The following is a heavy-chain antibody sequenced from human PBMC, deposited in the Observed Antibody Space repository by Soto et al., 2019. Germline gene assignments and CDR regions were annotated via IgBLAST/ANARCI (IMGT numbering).Heavy chain of an antibody. CDR1: GFTFDDYA. J-gene: IGHJ6*02. Sequence: SLRLSCAASGFTFDDYAMHWVRQAPGKGLEWVSGISWNSGSIGYADSVEGRFTISRDNAKNSLYLQMNSLRAEDTALYYCAKNQRIAPYYYGMDVWGQGTTVTVSS. V-gene: IGHV3-9*01. CDR2: ISWNSGSI. D-gene: IGHD6-13*01. CDR3: AKNQRIAPYYYGMDV.